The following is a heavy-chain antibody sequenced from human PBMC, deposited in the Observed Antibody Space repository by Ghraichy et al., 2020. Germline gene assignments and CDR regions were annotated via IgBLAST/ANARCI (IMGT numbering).Heavy chain of an antibody. D-gene: IGHD5-24*01. CDR2: ITTKSGNT. CDR3: ARVINWFDP. J-gene: IGHJ5*02. V-gene: IGHV1-18*01. Sequence: KGWITTKSGNTQYARKLQGRVTMTTDTFTSPAYMELGSLRSDDTALYYCARVINWFDPWGQGTLVTVSS.